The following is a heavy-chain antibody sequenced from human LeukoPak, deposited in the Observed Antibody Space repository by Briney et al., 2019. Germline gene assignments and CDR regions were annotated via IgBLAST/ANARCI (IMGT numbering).Heavy chain of an antibody. J-gene: IGHJ4*02. CDR2: MNPNSGNT. Sequence: ASVKVSCKASGYTFTSYDINWVRQATGQGLEWMGWMNPNSGNTGYAQKFQGRVTITRNTSISTAYMELSSLRSEDTAVYYCARTDGGYSGYALDYWGQGTLVTVSS. CDR1: GYTFTSYD. D-gene: IGHD5-12*01. V-gene: IGHV1-8*03. CDR3: ARTDGGYSGYALDY.